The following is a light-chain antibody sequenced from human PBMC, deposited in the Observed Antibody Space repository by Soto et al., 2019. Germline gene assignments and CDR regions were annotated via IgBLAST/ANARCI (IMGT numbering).Light chain of an antibody. V-gene: IGKV1-39*01. Sequence: DIHMTQSPSSLSASIGDRVTITSRASQSISSYLNWYQQKPGKAPKLLIYAASSLQSGVPSRFSGSGSGTDFTLTISSLQPEDFATYYCQQSYSTLSITFGQGTRLEIK. J-gene: IGKJ5*01. CDR1: QSISSY. CDR2: AAS. CDR3: QQSYSTLSIT.